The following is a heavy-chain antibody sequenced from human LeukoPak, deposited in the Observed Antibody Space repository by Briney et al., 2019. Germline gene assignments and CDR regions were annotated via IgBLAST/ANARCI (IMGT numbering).Heavy chain of an antibody. J-gene: IGHJ4*02. D-gene: IGHD6-19*01. CDR3: ARRRYPGYSSGLFDY. V-gene: IGHV4-39*01. CDR1: GGSISTGTYY. Sequence: SETLSLTCTVSGGSISTGTYYWGWIRQPPGKGLECIGSIYYRGSTYYNPSLKSRVTISVDTSHNQFSLNLSSVTAADTAVYYCARRRYPGYSSGLFDYWGQGTLVTVSS. CDR2: IYYRGST.